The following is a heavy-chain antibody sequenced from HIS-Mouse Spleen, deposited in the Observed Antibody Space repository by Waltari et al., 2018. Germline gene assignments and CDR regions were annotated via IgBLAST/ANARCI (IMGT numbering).Heavy chain of an antibody. Sequence: EVQLVESGGGLVKPGGSLRLSCAASGFTFSSYSMNWVRQAPGNGVELGSFISSSSSYIYYADSVKGRFTISRDNAKNSLYLQMNSLRAEDTAVYYCARTGPLDYWGQGTLVTVSS. CDR3: ARTGPLDY. J-gene: IGHJ4*02. V-gene: IGHV3-21*01. CDR1: GFTFSSYS. D-gene: IGHD1-1*01. CDR2: ISSSSSYI.